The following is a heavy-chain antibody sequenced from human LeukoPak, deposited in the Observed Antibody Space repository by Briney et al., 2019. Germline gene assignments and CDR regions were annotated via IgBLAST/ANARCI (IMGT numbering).Heavy chain of an antibody. CDR1: GFTFDDYA. J-gene: IGHJ4*02. CDR2: ISWNSGST. Sequence: GGSLRLSCAASGFTFDDYAMHWVRQAPGKGLEWVSGISWNSGSTGYADSVKGRFTISRDNAKNSLYLQMNSLRAEDTALYYCAKESTFGNYFGYWGQGTLVTVSS. D-gene: IGHD2/OR15-2a*01. CDR3: AKESTFGNYFGY. V-gene: IGHV3-9*01.